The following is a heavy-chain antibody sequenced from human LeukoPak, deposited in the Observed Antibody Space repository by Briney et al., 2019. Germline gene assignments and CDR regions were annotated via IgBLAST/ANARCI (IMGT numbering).Heavy chain of an antibody. V-gene: IGHV3-66*01. Sequence: GGSLRLSCAASGFTVSSNYMSWVRQAPGKGLEWGSVIYSGGSTYYADSVKGRFTISRDNSKNTLYLQMNSLRAEDTAVYYCARESSGYYGYWGQGTLVTVSS. CDR1: GFTVSSNY. CDR3: ARESSGYYGY. J-gene: IGHJ4*02. D-gene: IGHD3-22*01. CDR2: IYSGGST.